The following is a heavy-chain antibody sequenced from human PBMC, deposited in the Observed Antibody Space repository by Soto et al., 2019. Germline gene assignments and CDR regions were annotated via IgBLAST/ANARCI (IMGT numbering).Heavy chain of an antibody. CDR3: ARTRAGAAIVVVGAFDI. CDR1: GGTFSSYA. D-gene: IGHD3-22*01. V-gene: IGHV1-69*13. J-gene: IGHJ3*02. Sequence: SVKFSCKASGGTFSSYAISWVRQAPGQGLEWMGGIIPIFGTANYAQKFQGRVTITADESTSTAYMELSSLRSEDTAVYYCARTRAGAAIVVVGAFDIWGQGTMVTVSS. CDR2: IIPIFGTA.